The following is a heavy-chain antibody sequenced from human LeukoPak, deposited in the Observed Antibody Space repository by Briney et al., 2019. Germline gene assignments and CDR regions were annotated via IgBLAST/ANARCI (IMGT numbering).Heavy chain of an antibody. Sequence: GGSLRLSCAASGFTFSSYGMSWVRQAPGKGLEWVSAISGSGGSTYYADSVKGRFTISRDNSKNTLYLQMNSLRAEDTAVYYCAKDLGNTMIVVVILTGNAFDIRGQGTMVTVS. CDR3: AKDLGNTMIVVVILTGNAFDI. J-gene: IGHJ3*02. CDR1: GFTFSSYG. CDR2: ISGSGGST. D-gene: IGHD3-22*01. V-gene: IGHV3-23*01.